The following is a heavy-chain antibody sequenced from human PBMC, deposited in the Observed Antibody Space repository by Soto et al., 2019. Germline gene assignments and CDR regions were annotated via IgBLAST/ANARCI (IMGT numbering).Heavy chain of an antibody. V-gene: IGHV4-31*03. CDR2: RSYSGST. J-gene: IGHJ5*02. CDR3: AREGGLAYCGGDCLYNWFYP. D-gene: IGHD2-21*02. Sequence: QVQLQESGPGLVKPSQTLSLTCTVSGGSISSGDYYWSWVRQHPGKGLEWIGYRSYSGSTYYNPSLKSRVTIVVDTSRNQFSLRLSSVTAADTAVYYCAREGGLAYCGGDCLYNWFYPWGQGTLVTVSS. CDR1: GGSISSGDYY.